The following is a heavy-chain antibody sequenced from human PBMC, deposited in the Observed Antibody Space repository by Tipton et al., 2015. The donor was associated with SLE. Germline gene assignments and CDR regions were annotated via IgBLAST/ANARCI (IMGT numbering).Heavy chain of an antibody. V-gene: IGHV4-61*01. Sequence: TLSLTCTVSGDSIGSGSYYWNWIRQTPGKGLEWIGYIHYNRDTNYHPSLKSRVTISVDTSKNQLSLKLTSVTAADTAVYYCARGSVVADDFWGQGTLVTVSS. J-gene: IGHJ4*02. D-gene: IGHD2-15*01. CDR3: ARGSVVADDF. CDR1: GDSIGSGSYY. CDR2: IHYNRDT.